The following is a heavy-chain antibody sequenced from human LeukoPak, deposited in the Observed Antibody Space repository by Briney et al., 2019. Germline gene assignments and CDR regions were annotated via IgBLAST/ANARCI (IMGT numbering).Heavy chain of an antibody. CDR2: IYYSGST. CDR3: ARGAIAVAGNDGSYYFDY. J-gene: IGHJ4*02. CDR1: GGSISSSSYY. Sequence: PSETLSLTCTVSGGSISSSSYYWGWIRQPPGKGLEWIGSIYYSGSTYYNPSLKSRVTISVDTSKNQFSLKLSSVTPEDTAVYYCARGAIAVAGNDGSYYFDYWGQGTLVTVSS. V-gene: IGHV4-39*01. D-gene: IGHD6-19*01.